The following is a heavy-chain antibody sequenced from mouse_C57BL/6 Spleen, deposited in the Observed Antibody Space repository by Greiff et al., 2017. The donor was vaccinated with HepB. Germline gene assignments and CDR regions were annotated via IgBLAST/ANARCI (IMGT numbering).Heavy chain of an antibody. CDR3: AREYYGSSH. CDR2: ISDGGSYT. D-gene: IGHD1-1*01. CDR1: GFTFSSYA. J-gene: IGHJ3*01. Sequence: EVHLVESGGGLVKPGGSLKLSCAASGFTFSSYAMSWVRQTPEKRLEWVATISDGGSYTYYPDNVKGRFTISRDNAKNNLYLQMSHLKSEDTAMYYCAREYYGSSHWGQGTLVTVSA. V-gene: IGHV5-4*01.